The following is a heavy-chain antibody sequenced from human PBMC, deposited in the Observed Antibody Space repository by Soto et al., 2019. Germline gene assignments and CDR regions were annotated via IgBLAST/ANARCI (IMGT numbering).Heavy chain of an antibody. CDR1: GYSFTSYW. CDR2: IYPGDSDT. V-gene: IGHV5-51*01. D-gene: IGHD3-10*01. J-gene: IGHJ6*02. CDR3: TRLGTMVRGVPYCVYRMDV. Sequence: GESLKISCKGSGYSFTSYWIGWVRQILGKGLEWMGIIYPGDSDTRYSPSFQGQVTISADTSISTAYLQWCSLKASDTAMYYCTRLGTMVRGVPYCVYRMDVWGQGTTVTVSS.